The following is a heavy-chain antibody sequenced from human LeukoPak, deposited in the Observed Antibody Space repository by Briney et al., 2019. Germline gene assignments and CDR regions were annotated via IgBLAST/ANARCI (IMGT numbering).Heavy chain of an antibody. CDR3: VRDGEGVAISVNYWFDP. J-gene: IGHJ5*02. D-gene: IGHD3-10*01. CDR2: PINGNT. V-gene: IGHV1-8*01. Sequence: PINGNTGYAQKFQGRVTMTRDTSISTAYMELRSLRSDDTAVYYCVRDGEGVAISVNYWFDPWGQGTLVTVSS.